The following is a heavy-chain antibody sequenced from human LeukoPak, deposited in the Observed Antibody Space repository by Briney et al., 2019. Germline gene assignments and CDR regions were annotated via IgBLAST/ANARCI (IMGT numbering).Heavy chain of an antibody. CDR3: ARHDYGDLYGPVGHYFDY. CDR1: GFTFGDYA. J-gene: IGHJ4*02. CDR2: IRSKAYGGTT. V-gene: IGHV3-49*04. D-gene: IGHD4-17*01. Sequence: GGSLRLSCTASGFTFGDYAMSWVRQAPGKGLEWVGFIRSKAYGGTTEYAASVKGRFTISRDNAKNSLYLQMNSLRAEDTAVYYCARHDYGDLYGPVGHYFDYWGQGTLVTVSS.